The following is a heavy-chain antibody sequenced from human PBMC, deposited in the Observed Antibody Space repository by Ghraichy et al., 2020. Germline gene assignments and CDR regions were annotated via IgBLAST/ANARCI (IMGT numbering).Heavy chain of an antibody. V-gene: IGHV3-33*01. CDR3: ARDPRLAVAATWDYFDY. Sequence: LTCAASGFTFDNYGMHWVRQAPGKGLEWVALIWADGSNQYYTDSVKGRFTISRDNSKNTLSLQMNSLRDEDTAMYYCARDPRLAVAATWDYFDYWGQGTLVTVSS. D-gene: IGHD6-19*01. CDR2: IWADGSNQ. CDR1: GFTFDNYG. J-gene: IGHJ4*02.